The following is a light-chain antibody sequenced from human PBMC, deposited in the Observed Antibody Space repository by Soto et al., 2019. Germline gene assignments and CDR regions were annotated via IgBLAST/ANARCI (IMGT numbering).Light chain of an antibody. CDR1: QSVSSSY. CDR2: GAS. V-gene: IGKV3-20*01. Sequence: EIVLTQSPGTLSLSPGERATLSCRASQSVSSSYLAWYQQKPGQDPRLLIYGASSRATGIPDRFSGSGSVTDFTLTISRPEPEDFAVYYCQQYGSSPVTFGQGTKVEIK. J-gene: IGKJ1*01. CDR3: QQYGSSPVT.